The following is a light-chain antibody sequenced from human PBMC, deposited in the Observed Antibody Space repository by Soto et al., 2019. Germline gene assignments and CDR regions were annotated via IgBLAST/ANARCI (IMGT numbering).Light chain of an antibody. CDR1: QSISSF. J-gene: IGKJ2*01. Sequence: DIQMTQSPASLSASVGDRVTITCRASQSISSFLNWYQQKPGKAPKFLIYATSSVQSDVPSRFSGSGSGTDFTLTITILEPEDFATYFCQQSFDTPYTFGQGTKLEIK. CDR2: ATS. V-gene: IGKV1-39*01. CDR3: QQSFDTPYT.